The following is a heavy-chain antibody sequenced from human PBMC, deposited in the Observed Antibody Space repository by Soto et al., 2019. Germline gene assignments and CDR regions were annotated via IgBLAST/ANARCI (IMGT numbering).Heavy chain of an antibody. Sequence: EVQMVGSGGGLVQPGGSLRLSCAASGFTFTNYWMNWVRQAPGKGLEWVANIKEDGSEMNYVDSVKGRFTISRDNAKNSVYLQMNSLRAEETAVYYCLSFWTDSWGQGTLVTVSS. V-gene: IGHV3-7*03. CDR3: LSFWTDS. CDR1: GFTFTNYW. D-gene: IGHD1-1*01. J-gene: IGHJ4*02. CDR2: IKEDGSEM.